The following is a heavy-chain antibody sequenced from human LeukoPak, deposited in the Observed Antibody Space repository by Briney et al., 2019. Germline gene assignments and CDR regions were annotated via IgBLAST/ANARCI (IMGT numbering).Heavy chain of an antibody. Sequence: GGSLRLSCAVSGLTFSGYSMTWVRQAPGKGLFWVSGISAGGGSTYYADSVKGRFTISRDNSRNTLYLQMNSLSAEDTAVYYCAKDAAGPEYWGQGTLVTVSS. CDR2: ISAGGGST. V-gene: IGHV3-23*01. CDR1: GLTFSGYS. D-gene: IGHD6-13*01. J-gene: IGHJ4*02. CDR3: AKDAAGPEY.